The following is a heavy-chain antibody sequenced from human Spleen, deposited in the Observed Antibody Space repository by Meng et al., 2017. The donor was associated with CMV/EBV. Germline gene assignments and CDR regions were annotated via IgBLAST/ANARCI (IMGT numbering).Heavy chain of an antibody. CDR3: ARVYDFWSGYYRF. V-gene: IGHV1-2*02. J-gene: IGHJ4*02. CDR2: INPNRGGT. CDR1: GYTFTGYY. D-gene: IGHD3-3*01. Sequence: CKASGYTFTGYYMHWVRQAPGQGLEWMGWINPNRGGTNYAQKFQGRVTMTRDTSISTAYMELSRLRSDDTAVYYCARVYDFWSGYYRFWGQGTLVTVSS.